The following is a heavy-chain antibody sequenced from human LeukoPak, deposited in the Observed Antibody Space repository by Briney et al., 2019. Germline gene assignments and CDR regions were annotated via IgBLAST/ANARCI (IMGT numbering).Heavy chain of an antibody. V-gene: IGHV4-34*01. CDR2: INHSGST. D-gene: IGHD5-12*01. CDR1: GGSFSGYY. J-gene: IGHJ6*03. Sequence: SETLSLTCAVYGGSFSGYYWSWMRQPPGKGLEWIGEINHSGSTNYNPSLKSRVTISVDTSKNQFSLKLSSVTAADTAVYYCARRGYSGYDSVYYYYYMDVWGKGTPVTISS. CDR3: ARRGYSGYDSVYYYYYMDV.